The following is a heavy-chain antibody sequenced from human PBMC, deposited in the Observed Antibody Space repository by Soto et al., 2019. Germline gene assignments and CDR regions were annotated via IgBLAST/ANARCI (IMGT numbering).Heavy chain of an antibody. CDR2: ISGSGGST. D-gene: IGHD3-10*01. CDR1: GFTFSSYA. CDR3: AKAYGSGSYGFYGMDV. J-gene: IGHJ6*02. Sequence: HPGGSLRLSCAASGFTFSSYAMSWVRQAPGKGLEWVSAISGSGGSTYYADSVKGRFTISRDNSKNTLYLQMNSLRAEDTAVYYCAKAYGSGSYGFYGMDVWGQGTTVTVSS. V-gene: IGHV3-23*01.